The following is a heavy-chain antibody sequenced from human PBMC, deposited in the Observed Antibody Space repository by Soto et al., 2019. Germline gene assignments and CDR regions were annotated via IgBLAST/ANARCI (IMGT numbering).Heavy chain of an antibody. CDR3: ARHWIAGSSIP. Sequence: SETLSLTCTISGGSPSYYYWTWIRQPPGKGLEWIGNIDDSGRTNYNPSLKSRVTISVDTSKNQLSLKLSSVTAADAAVYYCARHWIAGSSIPWGQGTLVTVSS. CDR1: GGSPSYYY. J-gene: IGHJ5*02. V-gene: IGHV4-59*08. CDR2: IDDSGRT. D-gene: IGHD2-21*01.